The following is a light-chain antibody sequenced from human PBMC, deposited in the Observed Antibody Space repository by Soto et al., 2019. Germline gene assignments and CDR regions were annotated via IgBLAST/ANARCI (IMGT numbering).Light chain of an antibody. CDR1: SSNIGSNT. Sequence: QSVLTQPPSASGTPGQRVTISCSGSSSNIGSNTVNWYQQLPGTAPKLLIYSNNQRPSGVPDRFSGSKSGTSASLAISGLQSEDEADYYCAAWDDSLFVVFGGGTKVTV. V-gene: IGLV1-44*01. CDR3: AAWDDSLFVV. CDR2: SNN. J-gene: IGLJ2*01.